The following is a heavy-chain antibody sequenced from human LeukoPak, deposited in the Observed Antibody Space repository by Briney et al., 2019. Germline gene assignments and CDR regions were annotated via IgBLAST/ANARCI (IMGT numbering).Heavy chain of an antibody. CDR2: IYTSGST. CDR3: ARDKVQVVPAAPREYYYYYMDV. D-gene: IGHD2-2*01. V-gene: IGHV4-4*07. J-gene: IGHJ6*03. Sequence: SETLSLTCTVSGGSISSYYWSWIRQPAGKGLEWIGRIYTSGSTNYNPSLKSRVTMSVDTSKNQFSLKLSSVTAADTAVYYCARDKVQVVPAAPREYYYYYMDVWGKGTTVTVSS. CDR1: GGSISSYY.